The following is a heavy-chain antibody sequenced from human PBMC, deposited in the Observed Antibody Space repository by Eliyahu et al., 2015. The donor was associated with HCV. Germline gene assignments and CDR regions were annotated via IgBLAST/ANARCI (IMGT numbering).Heavy chain of an antibody. V-gene: IGHV3-33*06. CDR1: GFXFXTYG. CDR2: LWYDGYND. CDR3: AKAGITFGGLNTHFDY. D-gene: IGHD3-16*01. Sequence: QVQLVESGGGVVQPGRSLRLSCAAXGFXFXTYGMHWVRQAPGKGLEWVAVLWYDGYNDYYAESVKGRFTISRDISTNTVYLQMSSLRAEDTAVYYCAKAGITFGGLNTHFDYWGQGTLVTVSS. J-gene: IGHJ4*02.